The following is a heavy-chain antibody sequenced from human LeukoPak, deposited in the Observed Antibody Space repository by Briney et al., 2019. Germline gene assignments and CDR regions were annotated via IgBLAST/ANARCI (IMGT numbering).Heavy chain of an antibody. CDR2: IYTSGT. CDR3: ARLGNWGNYWYFDL. CDR1: GGSISSYY. Sequence: PSETLSLTCTVYGGSISSYYWSWIRQPAGKGLEWIGRIYTSGTTYNPSLESRVTMLVDTYKNQFSLKLSSVTAADTAVYYCARLGNWGNYWYFDLWGRGTLVTVSS. V-gene: IGHV4-4*07. D-gene: IGHD7-27*01. J-gene: IGHJ2*01.